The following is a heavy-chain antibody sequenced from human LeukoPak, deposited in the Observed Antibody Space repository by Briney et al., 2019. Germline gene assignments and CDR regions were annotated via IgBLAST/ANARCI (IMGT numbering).Heavy chain of an antibody. CDR3: ARGREYDFWSGLGKYYYYMDV. V-gene: IGHV4-34*01. D-gene: IGHD3-3*01. J-gene: IGHJ6*03. CDR1: GGSFSRYY. Sequence: SETLSLTCAVYGGSFSRYYWSWIRQPPGKGLEWIGEINHSGSTNYNPSLKSRVTISVDTSKNQFSLKLSSVTAADTAVYYCARGREYDFWSGLGKYYYYMDVWGKGTTVTVSS. CDR2: INHSGST.